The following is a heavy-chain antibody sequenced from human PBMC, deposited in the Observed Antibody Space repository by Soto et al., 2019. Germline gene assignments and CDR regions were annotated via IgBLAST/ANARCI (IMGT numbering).Heavy chain of an antibody. CDR1: GGSISSGGYY. J-gene: IGHJ4*02. V-gene: IGHV4-31*03. D-gene: IGHD4-17*01. CDR3: ARAFMTTVVGPHYFDY. CDR2: IYYSGST. Sequence: PSETLSLTCTVSGGSISSGGYYWSCIRQHPGKGLEWIGYIYYSGSTYYNPSLKSRVTISVDTSKNQFSLKLSSVTAADTAVYYCARAFMTTVVGPHYFDYWGQGTLVTVSS.